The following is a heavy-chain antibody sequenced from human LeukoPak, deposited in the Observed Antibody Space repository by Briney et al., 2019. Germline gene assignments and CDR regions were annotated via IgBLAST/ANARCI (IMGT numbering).Heavy chain of an antibody. CDR3: VRRDTGWNYFGY. CDR1: GGSINSHY. Sequence: PSETLSLTCAVSGGSINSHYWGWIRQPPGKGLQWIGDIYYTGKNNYNPSLKSRVTISLDTSKDHLSLNLTSVLAADTAIYYCVRRDTGWNYFGYWGQGTLVTVSS. D-gene: IGHD6-19*01. V-gene: IGHV4-59*08. CDR2: IYYTGKN. J-gene: IGHJ4*02.